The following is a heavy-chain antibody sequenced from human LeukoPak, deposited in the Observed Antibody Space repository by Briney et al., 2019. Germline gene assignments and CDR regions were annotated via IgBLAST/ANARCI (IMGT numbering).Heavy chain of an antibody. V-gene: IGHV3-7*01. CDR2: IKQDASEI. J-gene: IGHJ4*02. CDR3: ARDKIVGPTTLDH. CDR1: GFTFSNYW. Sequence: GGSLRLSCAASGFTFSNYWMSWVRQAPGKGLEWVANIKQDASEIYYVDSVKGRFTISRDNAKNSLYLQMNSLRADDTAVYYCARDKIVGPTTLDHWGQGTLVTVSS. D-gene: IGHD1-26*01.